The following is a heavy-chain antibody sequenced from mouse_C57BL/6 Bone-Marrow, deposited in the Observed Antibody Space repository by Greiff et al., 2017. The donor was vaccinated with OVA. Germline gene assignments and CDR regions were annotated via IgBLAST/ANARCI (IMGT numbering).Heavy chain of an antibody. CDR1: GFTFSSYA. D-gene: IGHD2-3*01. CDR3: ARFDGYY. J-gene: IGHJ2*01. V-gene: IGHV5-4*03. CDR2: ISDGGSYT. Sequence: DVMLVESGGGLVKPGGSLKLSCAASGFTFSSYAMSWVRQTPEKRLEWVATISDGGSYTYYPDNVKGRFTISRDNAKNNLYLQMSHLKSEDTAMYYCARFDGYYWGQGTTLTVSS.